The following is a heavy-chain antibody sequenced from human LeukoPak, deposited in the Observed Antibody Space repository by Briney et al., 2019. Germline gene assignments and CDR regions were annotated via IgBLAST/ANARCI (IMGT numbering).Heavy chain of an antibody. V-gene: IGHV3-30*18. CDR3: AKVQKKRYCSGGSCYDLDY. Sequence: GRSLRLSCAASGFTFSSYGMHWVRQAPGKGLEWVAVTSYDGSNKYYADSVKGRFTISRDNSKNTLYLQMNSLRAEDTAVYYCAKVQKKRYCSGGSCYDLDYWGQGTLVTVSS. J-gene: IGHJ4*02. CDR1: GFTFSSYG. D-gene: IGHD2-15*01. CDR2: TSYDGSNK.